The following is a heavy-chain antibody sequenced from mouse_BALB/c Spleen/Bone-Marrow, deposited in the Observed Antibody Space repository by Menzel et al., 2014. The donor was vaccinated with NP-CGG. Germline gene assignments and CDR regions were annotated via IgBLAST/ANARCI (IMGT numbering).Heavy chain of an antibody. CDR1: GFTFSSYA. CDR2: ISSGGST. Sequence: EVMLVESGGGLVKPGGSLQLSCAAFGFTFSSYAMSWVSHTPEKRLEWVAFISSGGSTYYPDSVKCRFTITRDNARYILYLQMSSLRSEDTAMYYCARGDCYGSSFYWCFDVWGAGSTGTVAS. D-gene: IGHD1-1*01. J-gene: IGHJ1*01. CDR3: ARGDCYGSSFYWCFDV. V-gene: IGHV5-6-5*01.